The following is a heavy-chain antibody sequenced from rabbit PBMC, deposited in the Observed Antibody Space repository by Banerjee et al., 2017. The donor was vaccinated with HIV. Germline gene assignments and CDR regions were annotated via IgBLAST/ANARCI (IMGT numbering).Heavy chain of an antibody. Sequence: QQQLVESGGGLVKPEGSLTLTCKASGFDLSRYYYMCWVRQAPGKGLELIACIDTNSDSTSYASWAKGRFTISKTSSTTVTLQMTSLTAADTATYFCARWGYGMDLWGPGTLVTV. CDR1: GFDLSRYYY. J-gene: IGHJ6*01. D-gene: IGHD3-1*01. CDR2: IDTNSDST. V-gene: IGHV1S45*01. CDR3: ARWGYGMDL.